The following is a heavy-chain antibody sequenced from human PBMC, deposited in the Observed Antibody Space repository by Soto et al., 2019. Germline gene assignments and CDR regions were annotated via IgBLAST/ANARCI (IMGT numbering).Heavy chain of an antibody. V-gene: IGHV4-34*01. J-gene: IGHJ6*02. CDR3: VRGQPHRITIFEVVIRSYDYGMDV. CDR2: INYQVST. D-gene: IGHD3-3*01. Sequence: QVQLQQWGAGLLKPSETLSLTCAVYGGSFTGYYWTWIRQTPGKGLEWIGEINYQVSTYYNPSLGSRSPMAVDTSKNQFSLKLSSVTAADTAVYFCVRGQPHRITIFEVVIRSYDYGMDVWGQGTTVTVSS. CDR1: GGSFTGYY.